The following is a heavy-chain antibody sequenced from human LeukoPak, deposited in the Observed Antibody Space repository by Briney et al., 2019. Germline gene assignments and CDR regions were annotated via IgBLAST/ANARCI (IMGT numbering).Heavy chain of an antibody. CDR2: ISYDGSNE. J-gene: IGHJ6*02. V-gene: IGHV3-30*18. D-gene: IGHD1-1*01. CDR1: GFTFRSYG. Sequence: PGGSLRLSCAASGFTFRSYGMHWVRQAPGRGLEWVAVISYDGSNEYYVDPVKGRFNISRDNSKNTLYLQMHSLRVEDTARYYCAKGGNDFYYYGLDVWGQGTTVTVCS. CDR3: AKGGNDFYYYGLDV.